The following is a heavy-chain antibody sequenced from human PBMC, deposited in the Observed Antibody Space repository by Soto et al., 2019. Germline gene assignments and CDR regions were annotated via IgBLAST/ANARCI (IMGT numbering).Heavy chain of an antibody. CDR1: GGSFSGYY. CDR2: INHSGST. CDR3: ARDSYDSSQEDAFDI. D-gene: IGHD3-22*01. Sequence: QVQLQQWGAGLLKPSETLSLTCAVYGGSFSGYYWSWIRQPPGKGLEWIGEINHSGSTNYNPSLKSRVTISVDTSKNQFSLKLSSVTAADTAVYYCARDSYDSSQEDAFDIWGQGTMVTVSS. V-gene: IGHV4-34*01. J-gene: IGHJ3*02.